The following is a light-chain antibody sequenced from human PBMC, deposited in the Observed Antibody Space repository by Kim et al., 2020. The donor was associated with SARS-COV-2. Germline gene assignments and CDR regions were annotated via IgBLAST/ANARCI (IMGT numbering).Light chain of an antibody. CDR2: GAF. Sequence: ASVGDRVTLTCRASQDISNYLAWYQVKPGRGPRLMIYGAFALQTGVPSRFSGSGSGSDFTLTISSLQPEDVATYYCQKYNSDPWTFGQGTKVDIK. CDR3: QKYNSDPWT. J-gene: IGKJ1*01. CDR1: QDISNY. V-gene: IGKV1-27*01.